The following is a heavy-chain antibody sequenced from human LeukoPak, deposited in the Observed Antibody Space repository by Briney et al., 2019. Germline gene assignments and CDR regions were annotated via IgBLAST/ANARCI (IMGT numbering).Heavy chain of an antibody. CDR3: AREIVVVPAATPSYNWFDP. CDR1: GFTFSDYY. D-gene: IGHD2-2*01. V-gene: IGHV3-11*01. Sequence: GGSLRLSCAASGFTFSDYYMSWIRQAPGKGLEWVSYISSSGSTIYYADSVKGRFTISRDNAKNSLYLQMNSLRAEDTAVYYCAREIVVVPAATPSYNWFDPWGQGTLVTVSS. J-gene: IGHJ5*02. CDR2: ISSSGSTI.